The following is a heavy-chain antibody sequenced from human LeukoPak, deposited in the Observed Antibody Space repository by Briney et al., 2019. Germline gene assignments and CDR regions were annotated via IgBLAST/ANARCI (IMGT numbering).Heavy chain of an antibody. CDR2: IKQDGTEK. V-gene: IGHV3-7*01. Sequence: GGSLRLSCAASGFTFTTYWLGWVRQPPGKGLEWVANIKQDGTEKHYVDSVKGRFTISRDNAKNSLYLQMNGLRADDTAVYYCGSRSGGFWGQGTLVTVSS. D-gene: IGHD1-14*01. J-gene: IGHJ4*02. CDR1: GFTFTTYW. CDR3: GSRSGGF.